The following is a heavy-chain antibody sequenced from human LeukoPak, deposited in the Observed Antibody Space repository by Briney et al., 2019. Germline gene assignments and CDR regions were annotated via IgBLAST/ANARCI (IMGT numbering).Heavy chain of an antibody. Sequence: PSETLSLTCAVYGQSLSGYYCNWTRQPPGKGLEWIGEIFNRGRTNYNPSLKSRVTISVDTSKNQISLKLNSVTAADAAVYYCAFGGAYSFDYWGQGTLVAVSS. CDR1: GQSLSGYY. CDR2: IFNRGRT. J-gene: IGHJ4*02. V-gene: IGHV4-34*12. D-gene: IGHD2-15*01. CDR3: AFGGAYSFDY.